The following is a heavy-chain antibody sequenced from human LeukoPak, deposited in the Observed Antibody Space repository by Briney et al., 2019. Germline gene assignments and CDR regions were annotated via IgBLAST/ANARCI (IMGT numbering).Heavy chain of an antibody. CDR2: IKQDGSEK. CDR3: AREHDYGDYVTEYYFDY. J-gene: IGHJ4*02. Sequence: PGGSLRLSCAASGFTFSSYWMSWVRQAPGKGLEWVANIKQDGSEKYYVDSVKGRFTISRDNAKNSLYLQMNSLRAEDTAVYYCAREHDYGDYVTEYYFDYWGLGTLVTVSS. CDR1: GFTFSSYW. V-gene: IGHV3-7*03. D-gene: IGHD4-17*01.